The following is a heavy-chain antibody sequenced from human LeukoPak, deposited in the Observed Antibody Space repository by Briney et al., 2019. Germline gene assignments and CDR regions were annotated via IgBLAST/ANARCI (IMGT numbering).Heavy chain of an antibody. CDR1: GFTFSSYW. Sequence: GGSLRLSCAASGFTFSSYWMSWVRQAPGKGLEWVANIKQDGSEKYYVDSVKGRFTISRDNAKNSLYLQMNSLRAEDTAVYYCARSRADYGDSGGSFSDYWGQGTLVTVSS. CDR2: IKQDGSEK. J-gene: IGHJ4*02. D-gene: IGHD4-17*01. V-gene: IGHV3-7*01. CDR3: ARSRADYGDSGGSFSDY.